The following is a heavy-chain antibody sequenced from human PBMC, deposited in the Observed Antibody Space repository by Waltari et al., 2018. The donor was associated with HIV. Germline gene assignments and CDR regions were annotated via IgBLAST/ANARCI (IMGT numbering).Heavy chain of an antibody. V-gene: IGHV4-61*02. CDR1: RASIRRASYY. D-gene: IGHD3-3*01. Sequence: QVQLQESGPGLVKPSPTLSLTCTVPRASIRRASYYASGTRHPAGKGLELIGRIYTSGSTNYNPSLKRRGTISVDTSKNQFSLKLRSVTAADTAVYYCARAYYDFWSGTGSSGNWFDPWGQGTLVTVSS. CDR2: IYTSGST. CDR3: ARAYYDFWSGTGSSGNWFDP. J-gene: IGHJ5*02.